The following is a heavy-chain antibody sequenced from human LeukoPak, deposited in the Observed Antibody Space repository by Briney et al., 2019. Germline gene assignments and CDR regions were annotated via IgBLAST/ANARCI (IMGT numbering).Heavy chain of an antibody. J-gene: IGHJ3*02. CDR1: GFTVSSNY. Sequence: PGGSLRLSCAASGFTVSSNYMSWVRQAPGKGLEWVSVIYSGGSTYYADSVKGRFTISRDNSKNTLYLQMNSLRAEDTAVYYCARGLGRTVTEATAAFDIWGQGTMVTVSS. CDR2: IYSGGST. V-gene: IGHV3-53*01. CDR3: ARGLGRTVTEATAAFDI. D-gene: IGHD4-17*01.